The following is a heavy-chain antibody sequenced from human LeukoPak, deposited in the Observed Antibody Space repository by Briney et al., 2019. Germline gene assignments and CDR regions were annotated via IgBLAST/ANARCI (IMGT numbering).Heavy chain of an antibody. V-gene: IGHV1-3*04. D-gene: IGHD3-16*01. CDR1: GYTFITYA. J-gene: IGHJ4*02. Sequence: ASVKVSCKASGYTFITYAMHWVRQAPGQRLEWMGWVNTGNGDTRYSQKFQDRITLTRDTSASTAYMELASLRSEDTAVYYCARGTGELRNFDSWGQGPLVPVSS. CDR3: ARGTGELRNFDS. CDR2: VNTGNGDT.